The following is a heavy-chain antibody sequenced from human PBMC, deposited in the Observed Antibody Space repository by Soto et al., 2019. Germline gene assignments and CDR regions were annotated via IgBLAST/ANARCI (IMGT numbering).Heavy chain of an antibody. D-gene: IGHD1-1*01. CDR1: GYIMTTYG. CDR2: ISAYNDHT. Sequence: QVQLVQSGTEVKKPGASVKVSCKASGYIMTTYGVSWVRQAPGQGLEWVGWISAYNDHTNYAQKFEGRVTMTTDTSPSTASMELRSLRSDDTAVYYCARGTYFDYWGQGTLVTVSS. V-gene: IGHV1-18*01. CDR3: ARGTYFDY. J-gene: IGHJ4*02.